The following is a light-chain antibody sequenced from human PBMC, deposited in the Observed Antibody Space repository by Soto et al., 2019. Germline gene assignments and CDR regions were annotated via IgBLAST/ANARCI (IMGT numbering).Light chain of an antibody. Sequence: DIQMTQSPSSLSASVGERVTITCWAGQDIINYLAWYQQTPGTVPPLLIYEASALQSGVPSRFSASGSGTYFTLTISRLQPEDVATYYCQIYKSVPFTFGGGTKVDIK. J-gene: IGKJ4*01. CDR1: QDIINY. CDR2: EAS. V-gene: IGKV1-27*01. CDR3: QIYKSVPFT.